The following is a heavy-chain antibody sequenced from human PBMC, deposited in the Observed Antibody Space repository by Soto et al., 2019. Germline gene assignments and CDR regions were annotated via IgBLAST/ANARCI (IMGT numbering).Heavy chain of an antibody. Sequence: SETLSLTCAVYGGSFSGYYWSWIRQPPGKGLEWIGEINHSGSTNYNPSLKSRVTISVDTSKNQFSLKLSSVTAADTAVYYWARGPLQNYDFWSGYGNWFDPWGQGTLVTVSS. CDR2: INHSGST. CDR1: GGSFSGYY. V-gene: IGHV4-34*01. J-gene: IGHJ5*02. CDR3: ARGPLQNYDFWSGYGNWFDP. D-gene: IGHD3-3*01.